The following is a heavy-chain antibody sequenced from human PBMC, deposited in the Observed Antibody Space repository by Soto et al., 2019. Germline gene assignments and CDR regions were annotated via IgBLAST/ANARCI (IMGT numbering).Heavy chain of an antibody. V-gene: IGHV4-59*08. CDR1: GGSISSYN. CDR3: ARHLITIFGVVIIGDAFDI. J-gene: IGHJ3*02. CDR2: IYYSGST. D-gene: IGHD3-3*01. Sequence: SETLSLTCTVSGGSISSYNWSWIRQPPGKGLEWIGYIYYSGSTNYNPSLKSRVTISVDTSKNQFSLKLSSVTAADTAVYYCARHLITIFGVVIIGDAFDIWGQGTMVTVSS.